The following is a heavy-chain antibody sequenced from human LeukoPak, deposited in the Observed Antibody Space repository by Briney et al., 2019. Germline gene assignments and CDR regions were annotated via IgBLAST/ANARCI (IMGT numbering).Heavy chain of an antibody. CDR1: GFTFSSYG. Sequence: GGSLRLSCAASGFTFSSYGMHWVRQAPGKGLEWVAVISSDGSNKYYADSVKGRFTISRDNSKNTLYLQMNSLRAEDTAVYYCARAYYDSSGWNDYWGQGTLVTVSS. J-gene: IGHJ4*02. V-gene: IGHV3-30*03. D-gene: IGHD3-22*01. CDR3: ARAYYDSSGWNDY. CDR2: ISSDGSNK.